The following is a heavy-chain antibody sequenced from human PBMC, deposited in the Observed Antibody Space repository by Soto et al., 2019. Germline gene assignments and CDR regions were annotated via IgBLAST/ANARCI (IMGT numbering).Heavy chain of an antibody. CDR3: ARGLMTYYYYYMDV. D-gene: IGHD2-21*02. J-gene: IGHJ6*03. V-gene: IGHV1-3*01. CDR1: GYTFNGYA. Sequence: ASVKVSCKASGYTFNGYAMHWVRQAPGQRLEWMGWINAGNGHTKYSQKFRGRVTITRDTSASTSYMELSSLRSEDTAVYYCARGLMTYYYYYMDVWGKGTTVTVSS. CDR2: INAGNGHT.